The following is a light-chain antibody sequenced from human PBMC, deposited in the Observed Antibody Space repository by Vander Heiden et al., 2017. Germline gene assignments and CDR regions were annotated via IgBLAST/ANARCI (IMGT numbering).Light chain of an antibody. CDR1: QSLLYYSNNKNY. Sequence: DIVMTQSPDPLAVSLGARATINCKSSQSLLYYSNNKNYLAWYQQRPGQPPNLLIYWASTRESGVPDRFSGSGSGTDFTLTITSLQAEDVAVYFCQQYYSTPLTFGGGTKVEIK. J-gene: IGKJ4*01. CDR2: WAS. CDR3: QQYYSTPLT. V-gene: IGKV4-1*01.